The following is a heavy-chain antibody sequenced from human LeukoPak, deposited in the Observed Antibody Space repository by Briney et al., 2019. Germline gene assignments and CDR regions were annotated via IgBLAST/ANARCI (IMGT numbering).Heavy chain of an antibody. CDR2: IRSKADSHAT. J-gene: IGHJ4*02. D-gene: IGHD6-19*01. CDR3: SRHLYSSAWYEEN. V-gene: IGHV3-73*01. Sequence: GGSLRLSCAASGFTFSGSAVHWVRQASGRGLEWVGHIRSKADSHATAYAASVQGRFTISRDDSNNTAYLHMNSLKIEDAAVYFCSRHLYSSAWYEENWGQGTLVTVSS. CDR1: GFTFSGSA.